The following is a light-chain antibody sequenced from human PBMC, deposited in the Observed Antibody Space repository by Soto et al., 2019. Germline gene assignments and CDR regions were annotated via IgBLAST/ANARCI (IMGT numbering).Light chain of an antibody. V-gene: IGLV2-8*01. CDR3: SSYADSNHYV. J-gene: IGLJ1*01. CDR2: EVT. Sequence: QSALTQPPSASGPPGQSVTISCTGTSSDVGGYNYVSWYQQHPGKAPKLIIYEVTKRPSGVPDRFSGSKSGNTASLTVSGLQTEDEADYYCSSYADSNHYVFGSGTKVTVL. CDR1: SSDVGGYNY.